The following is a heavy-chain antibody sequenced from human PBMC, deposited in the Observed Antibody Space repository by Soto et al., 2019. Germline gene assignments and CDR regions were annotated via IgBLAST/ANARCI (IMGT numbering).Heavy chain of an antibody. CDR2: TISAFGSS. D-gene: IGHD2-15*01. CDR1: GGTFSFYS. CDR3: VVYCSGGTWSGPPYGLGV. Sequence: QVHLVQSGAEVKRPGSSVKVTCKASGGTFSFYSIGWVRQAPGQGLEWMGRTISAFGSSNSAQKFRGRVSMTADESTGTAYMELTSLTSEDTGVYYCVVYCSGGTWSGPPYGLGVWVGGTTVIVSS. V-gene: IGHV1-69*18. J-gene: IGHJ6*04.